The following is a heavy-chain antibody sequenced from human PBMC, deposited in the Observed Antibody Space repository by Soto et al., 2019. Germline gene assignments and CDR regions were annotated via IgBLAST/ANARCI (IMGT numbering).Heavy chain of an antibody. V-gene: IGHV4-59*01. Sequence: LSLTCTVSGGSISSYYWSWIRQPPGKGLEWIGYIYYSGSTNYNPSLKSRVTISVDTSKNQFSLKLSSVTAADTAVYYCARGEYDSSGSNFDYWGQGTLVTVS. D-gene: IGHD3-22*01. CDR3: ARGEYDSSGSNFDY. CDR1: GGSISSYY. CDR2: IYYSGST. J-gene: IGHJ4*02.